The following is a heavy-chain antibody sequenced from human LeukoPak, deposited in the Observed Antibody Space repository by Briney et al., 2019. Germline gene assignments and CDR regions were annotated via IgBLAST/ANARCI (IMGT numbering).Heavy chain of an antibody. Sequence: GGSLRLSCAASGFTFDDYAMHWVRQAPGKGLEWVSGISWNSGSIGYADSVKGRFTISRDNAKNSLYLQMNSLRAEDTAVYYCARYGRSNTLVPQGPSYYYYYGMDVWGQGTTVTVSS. V-gene: IGHV3-9*01. CDR2: ISWNSGSI. J-gene: IGHJ6*02. CDR1: GFTFDDYA. D-gene: IGHD3-3*01. CDR3: ARYGRSNTLVPQGPSYYYYYGMDV.